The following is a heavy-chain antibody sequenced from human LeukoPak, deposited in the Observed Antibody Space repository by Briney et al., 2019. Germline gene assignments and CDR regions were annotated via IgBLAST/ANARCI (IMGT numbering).Heavy chain of an antibody. V-gene: IGHV3-64*01. J-gene: IGHJ4*02. CDR3: ARQNSGIYRRAYDY. CDR2: ISSNGGST. D-gene: IGHD1-26*01. CDR1: GFTFSTYA. Sequence: GGSLRLSCAASGFTFSTYAMHWVRQAPGKGREYVSGISSNGGSTYYANSVKGRFTVSRDNSKNALYLQMGSLRAEDMAVYYCARQNSGIYRRAYDYWGQGTLVTVSS.